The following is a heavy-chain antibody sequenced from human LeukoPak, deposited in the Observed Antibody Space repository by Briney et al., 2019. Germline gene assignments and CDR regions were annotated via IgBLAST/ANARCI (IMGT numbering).Heavy chain of an antibody. D-gene: IGHD6-13*01. V-gene: IGHV1-2*02. CDR1: GYTFTGYY. Sequence: GASVKVSCKASGYTFTGYYMHWVRQAPGQGLEWMGWINPNTGGTNYAQKFQGRATMTRDTSISTAYMELSRLRSDDTAVYYCARDSVAAAGFGPHYYYGMDVWGQGTTVTVSS. J-gene: IGHJ6*02. CDR3: ARDSVAAAGFGPHYYYGMDV. CDR2: INPNTGGT.